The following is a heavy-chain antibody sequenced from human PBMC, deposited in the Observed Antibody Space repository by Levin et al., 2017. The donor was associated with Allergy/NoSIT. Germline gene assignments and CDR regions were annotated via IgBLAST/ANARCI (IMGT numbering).Heavy chain of an antibody. CDR2: IKQDGREK. Sequence: GGSLRLSCAASGFTFSNYWMTWVRQAPGKGLEWVANIKQDGREKNYVDSVKGRFTISRDNAKNSLYLQMNSLRAADTAVYYCVGYTDGWYDNYWGQGTLVTVSS. D-gene: IGHD6-19*01. J-gene: IGHJ4*02. CDR1: GFTFSNYW. V-gene: IGHV3-7*02. CDR3: VGYTDGWYDNY.